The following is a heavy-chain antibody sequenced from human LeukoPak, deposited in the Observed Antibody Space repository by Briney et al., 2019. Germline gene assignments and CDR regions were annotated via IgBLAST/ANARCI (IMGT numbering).Heavy chain of an antibody. V-gene: IGHV3-48*01. D-gene: IGHD6-13*01. CDR3: ARDAIPSLYSSSSDY. CDR1: GFTFSSYN. Sequence: GGSLRLSCAASGFTFSSYNMNWVRQAPGKGLEWVSQITGSSSKYYADSVRGRFTISRDNAENSLYLQMNRLRAEDTAVYYCARDAIPSLYSSSSDYWGQGTLVTVSS. J-gene: IGHJ4*02. CDR2: ITGSSSK.